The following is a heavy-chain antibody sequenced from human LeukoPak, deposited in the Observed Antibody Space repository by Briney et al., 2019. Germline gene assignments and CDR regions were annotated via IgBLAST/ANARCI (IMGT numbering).Heavy chain of an antibody. D-gene: IGHD6-13*01. CDR2: IYHSGNT. Sequence: SETLSLTCSVSGGSVSSSSYYWGWIRQPPEKGLEWIGSIYHSGNTYYSPSFKSRVTISVDTSKDQFSLNLRSVTAADTAVYYCARAVSGSGWSLNWFDPWGQGTLVTVSS. V-gene: IGHV4-39*07. CDR3: ARAVSGSGWSLNWFDP. J-gene: IGHJ5*02. CDR1: GGSVSSSSYY.